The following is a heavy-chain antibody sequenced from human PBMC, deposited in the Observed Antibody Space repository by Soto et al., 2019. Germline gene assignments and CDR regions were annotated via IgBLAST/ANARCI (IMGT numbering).Heavy chain of an antibody. J-gene: IGHJ5*02. CDR1: GGSISGGGYY. V-gene: IGHV4-31*03. CDR2: IYYSGST. CDR3: ARERDSSGYYSNWFDP. D-gene: IGHD3-22*01. Sequence: SETLSLTCTVSGGSISGGGYYWSWIRQHPGKGLEWIGYIYYSGSTYYNPSLKSRVTISVDTSKNQFSLKLSSVTAADTAVYYCARERDSSGYYSNWFDPWGQGTLVTVSS.